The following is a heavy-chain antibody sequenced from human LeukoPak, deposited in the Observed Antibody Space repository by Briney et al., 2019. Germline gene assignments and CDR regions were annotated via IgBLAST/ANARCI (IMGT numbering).Heavy chain of an antibody. Sequence: PSETLSLTCAVCGGSFSGYYWSWIRQPPGKGLEWIGEINHSGSTNYNPSLKSRVTISVDTSKNQFSLKLSSVTAADTAVYYCARGSSGIQHWGQGTLVTVSS. V-gene: IGHV4-34*01. CDR3: ARGSSGIQH. D-gene: IGHD1-14*01. CDR2: INHSGST. CDR1: GGSFSGYY. J-gene: IGHJ1*01.